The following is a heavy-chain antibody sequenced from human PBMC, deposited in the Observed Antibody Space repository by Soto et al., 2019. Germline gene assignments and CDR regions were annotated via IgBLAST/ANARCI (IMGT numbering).Heavy chain of an antibody. Sequence: SVKVSCKTSGGTFSSYAISWVRQAAGQWLEWMGGIIPIFGTANYAQKFQGRVTITADKSTSTAYMELSSLRSEDTAVYYCARFSEPAGMHYYYYYAMDVWGQGTTVTVYS. V-gene: IGHV1-69*06. J-gene: IGHJ6*02. CDR2: IIPIFGTA. CDR1: GGTFSSYA. D-gene: IGHD2-2*01. CDR3: ARFSEPAGMHYYYYYAMDV.